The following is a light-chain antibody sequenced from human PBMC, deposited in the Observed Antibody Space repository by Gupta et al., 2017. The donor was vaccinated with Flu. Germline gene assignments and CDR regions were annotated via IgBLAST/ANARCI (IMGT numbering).Light chain of an antibody. Sequence: TMSCTESSADIGAGYNIHWYQHLPVAGPKLLIYTKSNRPSWVPDRFSATKSGTSATLSITGLQAEDEADYYCQSYYSSRSASVFGGGTKLTVL. CDR1: SADIGAGYN. CDR2: TKS. J-gene: IGLJ3*02. CDR3: QSYYSSRSASV. V-gene: IGLV1-40*01.